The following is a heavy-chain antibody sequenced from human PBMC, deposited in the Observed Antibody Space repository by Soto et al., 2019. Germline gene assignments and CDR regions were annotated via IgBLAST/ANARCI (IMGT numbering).Heavy chain of an antibody. J-gene: IGHJ6*02. CDR2: INPSGGST. D-gene: IGHD2-2*01. Sequence: GASVKVCSKASGYAYTSYYMHWVRQAPGQGLEWMGIINPSGGSTSYAQKFQGRVTMTRDTSTSTVYMELSSLRSEDTAVYYCARAGSRTRVYYYGMDVWGQGTTVTVSS. V-gene: IGHV1-46*03. CDR1: GYAYTSYY. CDR3: ARAGSRTRVYYYGMDV.